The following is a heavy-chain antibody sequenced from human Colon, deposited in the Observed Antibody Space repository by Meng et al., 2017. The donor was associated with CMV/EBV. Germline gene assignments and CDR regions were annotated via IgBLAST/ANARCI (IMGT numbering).Heavy chain of an antibody. V-gene: IGHV4-31*01. Sequence: GGSISSGGYYWSWIRQHPGKGLEWIGYIYYSGSTYYNPSLKSLVTISVDTSKNQFSLKLSSVTAADTAVYYCARSVDYGDYVDAFDIWGQGTMVTVSS. J-gene: IGHJ3*02. CDR1: GGSISSGGYY. CDR2: IYYSGST. D-gene: IGHD4-17*01. CDR3: ARSVDYGDYVDAFDI.